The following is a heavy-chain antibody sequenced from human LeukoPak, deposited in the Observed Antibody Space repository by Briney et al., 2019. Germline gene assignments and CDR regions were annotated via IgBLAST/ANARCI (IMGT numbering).Heavy chain of an antibody. CDR1: WNTFTGYY. V-gene: IGHV1-2*02. D-gene: IGHD5-18*01. J-gene: IGHJ5*02. CDR3: ARDTAMVTYWFDP. Sequence: APMKGSCKASWNTFTGYYIHWGRQAPGQRVEWMGWINPNSGGTNYAQKFQGRVTMTRDTSISTAYMELSRLRSDDTAVYYCARDTAMVTYWFDPWGQGTLVTVSS. CDR2: INPNSGGT.